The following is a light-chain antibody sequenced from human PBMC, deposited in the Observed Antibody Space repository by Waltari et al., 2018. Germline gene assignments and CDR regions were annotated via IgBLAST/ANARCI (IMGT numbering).Light chain of an antibody. J-gene: IGKJ2*01. CDR1: QSVITF. Sequence: IVLIQSPATLSLSPGGSATLSCRASQSVITFLTWYQQKPGQAPRLLIYDTSKRATGIPARFSGAGSGTDFTLTINSLEPEDFAIYYCQQRSAWPRTFGQGTKLEFK. CDR2: DTS. V-gene: IGKV3-11*01. CDR3: QQRSAWPRT.